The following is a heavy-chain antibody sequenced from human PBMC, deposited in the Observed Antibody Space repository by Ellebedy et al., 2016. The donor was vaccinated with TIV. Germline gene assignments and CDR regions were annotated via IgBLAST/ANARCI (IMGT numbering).Heavy chain of an antibody. CDR2: IYPGDSGT. V-gene: IGHV5-51*01. D-gene: IGHD2-21*02. Sequence: GESLKISCKGSGYSFSSYWIGWVRQMPGKGLEWMGIIYPGDSGTRYSPSFQGQVTMSADKSINTAYLQWSSLRASDTDMYYCARRPGYCGGDGYSYAFDIWGQGTMVTVSS. J-gene: IGHJ3*02. CDR3: ARRPGYCGGDGYSYAFDI. CDR1: GYSFSSYW.